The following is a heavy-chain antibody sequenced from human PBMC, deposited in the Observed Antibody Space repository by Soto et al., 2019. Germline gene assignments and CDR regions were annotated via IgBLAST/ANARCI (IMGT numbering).Heavy chain of an antibody. J-gene: IGHJ6*02. CDR3: ARGSIAVASYGMDV. D-gene: IGHD6-19*01. Sequence: PGGSLRLSCAAPGFTFSSYAMSWVRQAPGKGLEWVSAISGSGGSTYYADSVKGRFTISRDNSKNTLYLQMNSLRAEDTAVYYCARGSIAVASYGMDVWGQGTTVTVSS. CDR2: ISGSGGST. CDR1: GFTFSSYA. V-gene: IGHV3-23*01.